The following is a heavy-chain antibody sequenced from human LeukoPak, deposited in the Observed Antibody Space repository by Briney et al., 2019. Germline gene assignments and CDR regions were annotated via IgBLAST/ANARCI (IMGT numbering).Heavy chain of an antibody. V-gene: IGHV1-2*02. CDR3: AIGGITGTKFSDYYYYMDV. D-gene: IGHD1/OR15-1a*01. CDR2: INPNSGGT. CDR1: GYTFTGYY. J-gene: IGHJ6*03. Sequence: GASVKVSCKASGYTFTGYYMHWVRQAPGQGLEWMGWINPNSGGTNYAQKFQGRVTMTRDTSISTAYMELSRLRSDDTAVYYCAIGGITGTKFSDYYYYMDVWGKGTTVTVSS.